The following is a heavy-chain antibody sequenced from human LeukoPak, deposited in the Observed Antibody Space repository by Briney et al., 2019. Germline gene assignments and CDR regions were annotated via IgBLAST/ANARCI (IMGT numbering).Heavy chain of an antibody. CDR2: IWSDATEK. V-gene: IGHV3-33*06. J-gene: IGHJ4*02. CDR1: GFTYSHYG. D-gene: IGHD4-11*01. CDR3: AKDAQRGFDYSNSLEY. Sequence: PGRSLRLSCAASGFTYSHYGMHWVRQAPGKGLHWVAVIWSDATEKYYGDAVKGRFTISRDNSRNTLYLQMNSLRVEDTAVYYCAKDAQRGFDYSNSLEYWGQGTLVTVSS.